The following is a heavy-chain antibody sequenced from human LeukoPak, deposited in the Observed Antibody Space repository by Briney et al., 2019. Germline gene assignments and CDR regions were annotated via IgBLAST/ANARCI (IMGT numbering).Heavy chain of an antibody. CDR3: ASSIAAAGMTLDFDY. V-gene: IGHV4-39*07. CDR1: GGSLSSSSYY. D-gene: IGHD6-13*01. Sequence: SETLSLTCTVSGGSLSSSSYYWGWIRQPPGKGLEWIGSIYYTGSTYYNPSLRSRITISVDTSKNQFSLKLSSVTAADTAVYYCASSIAAAGMTLDFDYWGQGTLVTVSS. J-gene: IGHJ4*02. CDR2: IYYTGST.